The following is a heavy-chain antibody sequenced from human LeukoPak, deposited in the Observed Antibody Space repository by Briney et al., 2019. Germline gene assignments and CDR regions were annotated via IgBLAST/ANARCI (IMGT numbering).Heavy chain of an antibody. J-gene: IGHJ4*02. V-gene: IGHV3-21*01. CDR2: INSGSTYT. D-gene: IGHD1-1*01. CDR1: GFTFSSYK. Sequence: PGGSLRLSCGASGFTFSSYKMNWGRQAPGKGLEGVSSINSGSTYTYYTESVKGRFTVSRDNAKNSLFLHMNSLRAEDTAIYYCARSLTTLTYEGYWGQGTLVTVSS. CDR3: ARSLTTLTYEGY.